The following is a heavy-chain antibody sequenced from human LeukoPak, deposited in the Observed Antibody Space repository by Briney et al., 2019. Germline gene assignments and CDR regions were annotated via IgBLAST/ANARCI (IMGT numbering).Heavy chain of an antibody. D-gene: IGHD2-2*01. CDR2: ISGSRGST. V-gene: IGHV3-23*01. CDR3: TSAGGY. CDR1: GLTFSSYA. Sequence: GGSLRLSCAASGLTFSSYAMSWVRQAPGKGLEWVSAISGSRGSTYYADSVKGRFTISRDNSKNTAYLQMNSLKTEDTAVYYCTSAGGYWGQGTLVTVSS. J-gene: IGHJ4*02.